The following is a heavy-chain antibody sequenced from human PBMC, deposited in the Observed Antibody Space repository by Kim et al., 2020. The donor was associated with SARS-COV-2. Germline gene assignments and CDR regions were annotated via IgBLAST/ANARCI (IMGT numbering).Heavy chain of an antibody. Sequence: SETLSLTCTVSGGSLSRYYWSWIRQPPGKGLEWIGYIYNSGSTNYNPSLKSRVTISLDTSTNHFSLKFTSVTAAATALYFCARSLDYSYYMYVWGKGTTV. CDR2: IYNSGST. CDR3: ARSLDYSYYMYV. J-gene: IGHJ6*03. CDR1: GGSLSRYY. V-gene: IGHV4-59*01.